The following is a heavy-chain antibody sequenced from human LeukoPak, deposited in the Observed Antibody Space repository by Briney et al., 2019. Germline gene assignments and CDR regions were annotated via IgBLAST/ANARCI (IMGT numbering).Heavy chain of an antibody. J-gene: IGHJ5*02. CDR2: IYHSGST. D-gene: IGHD6-19*01. Sequence: SETLSLTCTVSGYSISSGYYWGWIRQPPGQGLEWIGSIYHSGSTYYNPSLKGRVTISVDTSKNQFSLKLSSVTAADTAVYYCARVWYSSGWYWFDPWGQGTLVTVSS. CDR3: ARVWYSSGWYWFDP. V-gene: IGHV4-38-2*02. CDR1: GYSISSGYY.